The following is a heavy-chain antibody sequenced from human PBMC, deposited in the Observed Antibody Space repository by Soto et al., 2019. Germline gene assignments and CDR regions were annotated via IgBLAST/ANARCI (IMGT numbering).Heavy chain of an antibody. D-gene: IGHD3-22*01. J-gene: IGHJ4*01. Sequence: APVKGSCKVFEYTLTEISMHWVRQAPGKRPEWMGGFDSDDGDTIYAQKFQGRVTMTEDTSTDTAYMELSSLRSEDTAMYYCATDRNYYDSSGYPGWGHGALVTVSS. CDR3: ATDRNYYDSSGYPG. CDR2: FDSDDGDT. V-gene: IGHV1-24*01. CDR1: EYTLTEIS.